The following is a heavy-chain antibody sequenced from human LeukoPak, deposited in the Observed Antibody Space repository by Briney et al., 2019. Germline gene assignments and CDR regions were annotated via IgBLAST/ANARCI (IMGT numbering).Heavy chain of an antibody. Sequence: ASVKVSCKASGYTFTSYYMHWVRQAPGQGLEWMGIINPSGGSTSYAQKFQGRVTMTRDTSTSTVYMELSSLRSEDTAVYCCAREAIAVAGTSPLYYFDYWGQGTLVTVSS. CDR2: INPSGGST. J-gene: IGHJ4*02. CDR3: AREAIAVAGTSPLYYFDY. V-gene: IGHV1-46*01. D-gene: IGHD6-19*01. CDR1: GYTFTSYY.